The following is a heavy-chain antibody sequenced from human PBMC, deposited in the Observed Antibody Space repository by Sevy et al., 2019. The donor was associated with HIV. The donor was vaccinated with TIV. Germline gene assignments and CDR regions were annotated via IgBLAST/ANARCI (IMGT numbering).Heavy chain of an antibody. V-gene: IGHV3-33*01. CDR2: IWFDGSNS. J-gene: IGHJ4*02. Sequence: GGSLRLSCAASGFSFSSYGMHWVRQAPGKGLEWVALIWFDGSNSYYADSVKGRFTISRDTSKNTVYLQMNSLRGEDTAVYYCARDHEFYDYGDYGPTFFPDYWGQGNLVTVSS. CDR3: ARDHEFYDYGDYGPTFFPDY. CDR1: GFSFSSYG. D-gene: IGHD4-17*01.